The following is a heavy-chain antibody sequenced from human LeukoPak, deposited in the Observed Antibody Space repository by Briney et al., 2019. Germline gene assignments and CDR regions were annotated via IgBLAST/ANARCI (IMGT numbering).Heavy chain of an antibody. J-gene: IGHJ4*02. D-gene: IGHD1-26*01. V-gene: IGHV4-59*01. Sequence: KSSETLSLTCTVSGGSISSYYWSWIRQPPGKGLEWIGYIYYSGSTNYNPSLKSRVTISVDTSKNQFSLKLSSVTAADTAVYYCARGGVGATDYWGQGTLVTVSS. CDR2: IYYSGST. CDR1: GGSISSYY. CDR3: ARGGVGATDY.